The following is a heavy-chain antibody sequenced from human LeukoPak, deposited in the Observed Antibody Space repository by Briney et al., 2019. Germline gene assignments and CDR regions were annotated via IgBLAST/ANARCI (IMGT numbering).Heavy chain of an antibody. CDR1: GGSISSYY. CDR2: IYYSGST. D-gene: IGHD6-19*01. Sequence: PSETLSLTCTVSGGSISSYYWSWIRQPPGKGLEWIGYIYYSGSTNYNPSLKSRVTISVDTSKNQFSLKLSSVTAADTAVYYCAKGWDSSVNWGQGTLVTVSS. V-gene: IGHV4-59*01. CDR3: AKGWDSSVN. J-gene: IGHJ4*02.